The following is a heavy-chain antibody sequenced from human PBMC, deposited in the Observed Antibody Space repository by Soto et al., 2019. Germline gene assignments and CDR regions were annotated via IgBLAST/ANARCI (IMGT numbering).Heavy chain of an antibody. Sequence: PSETLSLTCTVSGGSISSYYWSWIRQPPGKGLEWIGYIYYSGSTNYNPSLKSRVTVSVDTSKNQFSLKLSSVTAADTAVYYCARDLADGSGGYNWFDPWGHGTLVTVSS. V-gene: IGHV4-59*01. D-gene: IGHD3-10*01. CDR2: IYYSGST. J-gene: IGHJ5*02. CDR3: ARDLADGSGGYNWFDP. CDR1: GGSISSYY.